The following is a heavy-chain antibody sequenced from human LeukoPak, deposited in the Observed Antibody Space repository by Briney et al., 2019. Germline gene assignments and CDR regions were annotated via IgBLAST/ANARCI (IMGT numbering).Heavy chain of an antibody. CDR1: GYTFSSYA. J-gene: IGHJ4*02. Sequence: ASVKVSCKASGYTFSSYAMQWVRQAPGQRLEWMGWINVADANTKYSQKFQGRVTISRDTSASTAYMELSSLRSEDTAVYYCARYSGDYYFDYWGQGTLVTVSS. CDR3: ARYSGDYYFDY. V-gene: IGHV1-3*01. D-gene: IGHD2-21*02. CDR2: INVADANT.